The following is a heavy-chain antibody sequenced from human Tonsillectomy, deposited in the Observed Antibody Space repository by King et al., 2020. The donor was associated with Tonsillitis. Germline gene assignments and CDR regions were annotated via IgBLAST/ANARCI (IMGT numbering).Heavy chain of an antibody. Sequence: QLVQSGAEVRKPGASVNVSCTTFGYPFFDFYLHWLRQATGQGLEWMGGIRPDTCFTHVAEKFKGRVQLTRDTSNRTAYMEMRSLRSDDTALYYCARDHEGFRSTFGNWGQGTHITVSS. J-gene: IGHJ4*02. CDR3: ARDHEGFRSTFGN. V-gene: IGHV1-2*02. D-gene: IGHD2/OR15-2a*01. CDR2: IRPDTCFT. CDR1: GYPFFDFY.